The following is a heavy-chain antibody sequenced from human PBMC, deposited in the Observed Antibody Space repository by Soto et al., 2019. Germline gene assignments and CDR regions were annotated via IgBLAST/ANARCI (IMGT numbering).Heavy chain of an antibody. J-gene: IGHJ2*01. D-gene: IGHD6-19*01. Sequence: SETLSLTCTVSGGSVSSGSYYWSWIRQPPGKGLEWIGYVYYSGSTNNNPSLKSRVTISVHTSKNQFSLKLSSVTAADTAVYYRARDLGVAGTRYFDLWGRGTLVTVSS. CDR1: GGSVSSGSYY. CDR2: VYYSGST. CDR3: ARDLGVAGTRYFDL. V-gene: IGHV4-61*01.